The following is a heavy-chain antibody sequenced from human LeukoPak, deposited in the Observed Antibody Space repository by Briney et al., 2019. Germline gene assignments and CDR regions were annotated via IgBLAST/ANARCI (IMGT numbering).Heavy chain of an antibody. CDR1: GFTFDDYA. V-gene: IGHV3-9*01. J-gene: IGHJ3*02. CDR2: ISWNSGSI. Sequence: GGSLRLSCAASGFTFDDYAMHWVRQAPGKGLEWVSGISWNSGSIGYADSVKGRFTISRENAKNSLYLQMNSLRAGDTAVYYCARESRGFDYGDRRGAFDIWGQGTMVTVSS. CDR3: ARESRGFDYGDRRGAFDI. D-gene: IGHD4-17*01.